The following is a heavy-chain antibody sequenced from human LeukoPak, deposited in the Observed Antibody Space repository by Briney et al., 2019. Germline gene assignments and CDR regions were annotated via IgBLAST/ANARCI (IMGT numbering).Heavy chain of an antibody. CDR3: TTVLGDYYDSSGF. D-gene: IGHD3-22*01. Sequence: PGGSLRLSCAASGFTFSSFAMSWVRQAPGKGLEWVSGISGSGGITYYADSVKGRFTISRDNSKNTLFLQMNSLRAEDTAIYYCTTVLGDYYDSSGFWGQGILVSVSS. V-gene: IGHV3-23*01. CDR1: GFTFSSFA. CDR2: ISGSGGIT. J-gene: IGHJ4*02.